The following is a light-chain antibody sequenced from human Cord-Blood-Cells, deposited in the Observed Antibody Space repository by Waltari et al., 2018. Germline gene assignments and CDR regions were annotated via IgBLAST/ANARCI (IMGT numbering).Light chain of an antibody. CDR1: QSISSY. CDR3: QQSYSTPPIT. Sequence: DIQMTQSPSSLSASVGDRVTITCRASQSISSYLNWYQQKPGKAPKLLIYAASSLQSGVPSRFSGIGSGTDFTLTISSLQPEDCATYYCQQSYSTPPITFGQGTRLEIK. CDR2: AAS. V-gene: IGKV1-39*01. J-gene: IGKJ5*01.